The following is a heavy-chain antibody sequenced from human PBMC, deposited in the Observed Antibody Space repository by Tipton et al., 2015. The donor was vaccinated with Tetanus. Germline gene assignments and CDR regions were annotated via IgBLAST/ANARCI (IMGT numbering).Heavy chain of an antibody. CDR3: AKDMNSGWGLFDY. CDR2: IKQDGSEK. CDR1: GFTFSSYW. D-gene: IGHD6-19*01. J-gene: IGHJ4*02. Sequence: SLRLSCAASGFTFSSYWMSWVRQAPGKGLEWVANIKQDGSEKYYVDSVKGRFTIPRDNAKNSLYLQMNSLRTEDTALYYCAKDMNSGWGLFDYWGQGTLVTVSS. V-gene: IGHV3-7*03.